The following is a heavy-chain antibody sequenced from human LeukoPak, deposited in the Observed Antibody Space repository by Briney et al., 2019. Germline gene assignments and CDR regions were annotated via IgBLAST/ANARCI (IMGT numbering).Heavy chain of an antibody. D-gene: IGHD3-10*01. V-gene: IGHV3-53*01. CDR1: GLTVSRNY. CDR3: ARVGGH. CDR2: IYSGGST. J-gene: IGHJ4*02. Sequence: GGSLRLSCAASGLTVSRNYMSWVRQAPGKGLESVSVIYSGGSTYYADSVRGRFTISRDNSKNTLYLQMDSLRVEDTAVYYCARVGGHWGQGTLVTVSS.